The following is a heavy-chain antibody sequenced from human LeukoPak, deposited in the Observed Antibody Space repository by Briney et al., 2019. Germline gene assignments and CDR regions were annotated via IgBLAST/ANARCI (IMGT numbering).Heavy chain of an antibody. V-gene: IGHV3-23*01. Sequence: GGSLRLSCAASGFTFSSYAMGWVRQAPGKGLEWVSAISGSGGSTYYADSVKGRFTISRDNSKNTLYLQMNSLRAEDTAVYYCARSFCGGGSCYPHFDYWGQGTLVTVSS. CDR2: ISGSGGST. J-gene: IGHJ4*02. CDR1: GFTFSSYA. D-gene: IGHD2-15*01. CDR3: ARSFCGGGSCYPHFDY.